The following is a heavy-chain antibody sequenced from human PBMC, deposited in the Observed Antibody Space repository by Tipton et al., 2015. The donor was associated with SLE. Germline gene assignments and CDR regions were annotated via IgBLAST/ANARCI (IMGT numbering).Heavy chain of an antibody. V-gene: IGHV4-38-2*01. CDR2: IYHSGST. Sequence: GLVKPSETLSLTCAVSGYSISSGYYWGWIRQPPGKGLEWIGSIYHSGSTYYNPSLKSRVTISVDTSKNQFSLKLSSVTAADTAVYYCARGEVGTIAAAPIDYFDYWGQGTLVTVSS. D-gene: IGHD6-25*01. CDR3: ARGEVGTIAAAPIDYFDY. CDR1: GYSISSGYY. J-gene: IGHJ4*02.